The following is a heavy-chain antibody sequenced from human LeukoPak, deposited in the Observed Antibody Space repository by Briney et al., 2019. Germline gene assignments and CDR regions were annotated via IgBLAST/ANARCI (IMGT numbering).Heavy chain of an antibody. V-gene: IGHV3-23*01. CDR3: ARALVIVPGSTQYLLH. D-gene: IGHD3-16*02. CDR1: GFTFSNYA. Sequence: GGSLRLSCAASGFTFSNYAMSWVRQAPGRGLEWVSGISGNGVNTYYVDSVKGRFTISRDRSTNTLFLQMNSLRAEDTAVYFCARALVIVPGSTQYLLHWGLGTLVTVSS. CDR2: ISGNGVNT. J-gene: IGHJ1*01.